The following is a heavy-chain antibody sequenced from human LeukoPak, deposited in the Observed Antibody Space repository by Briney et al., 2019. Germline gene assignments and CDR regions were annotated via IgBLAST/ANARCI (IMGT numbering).Heavy chain of an antibody. CDR1: GFTVSSNY. J-gene: IGHJ4*02. CDR3: ARIRYYYGI. V-gene: IGHV3-53*01. Sequence: PGGSLRLSCAASGFTVSSNYMSWVRQAPGKGLEWVSVIYSNGDTYYADSVKGRFTISRDNSKNTVYLQMNSLRVEDTAVYYCARIRYYYGIWGLGTLVTVSS. CDR2: IYSNGDT. D-gene: IGHD3-10*01.